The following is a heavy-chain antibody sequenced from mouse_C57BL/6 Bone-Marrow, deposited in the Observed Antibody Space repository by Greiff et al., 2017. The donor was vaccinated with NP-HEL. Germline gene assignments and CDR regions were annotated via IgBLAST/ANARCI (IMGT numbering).Heavy chain of an antibody. J-gene: IGHJ4*01. CDR3: ARAHGSSPYYAMDY. CDR2: IYPGSGST. D-gene: IGHD1-1*01. CDR1: GYTFTSYW. V-gene: IGHV1-55*01. Sequence: VQLQQPGAELVKPGASVKMSCKASGYTFTSYWITWVKQRPGQGLEWIGDIYPGSGSTNYNEKFKSKATLTVDTSSSTAYMQLSSLTSEDSAVYYCARAHGSSPYYAMDYWGQGTSVTVSS.